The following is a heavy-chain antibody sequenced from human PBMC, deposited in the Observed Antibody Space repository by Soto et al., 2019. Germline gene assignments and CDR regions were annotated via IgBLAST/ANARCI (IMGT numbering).Heavy chain of an antibody. CDR2: IIPIFGTA. V-gene: IGHV1-69*06. Sequence: QVQLVQSGAEVKKPGSSVKVSCKASGGTFSSYAISWVRQAPGQGLEWMGGIIPIFGTANYAQKFQGRVTITADKSTSTAYMELSSLRSEDTAVYYCARDWEDSIGYYPNWFDPWGQGTLVTVSS. CDR1: GGTFSSYA. D-gene: IGHD3-22*01. CDR3: ARDWEDSIGYYPNWFDP. J-gene: IGHJ5*02.